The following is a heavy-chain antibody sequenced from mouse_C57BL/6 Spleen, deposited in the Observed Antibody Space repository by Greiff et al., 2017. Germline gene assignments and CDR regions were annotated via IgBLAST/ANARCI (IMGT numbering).Heavy chain of an antibody. V-gene: IGHV1-54*01. Sequence: QVHVKQSGAELVRPGTSVKVSCKASGYAFTNYLIEWVKQRPGQGLEWIGVINPGSGGTNYNEKFKGKATLTADKSSSTAYMQLSSLTSEDSAVXFCALTGTEAMDYWGQGTSVTVSS. CDR3: ALTGTEAMDY. J-gene: IGHJ4*01. D-gene: IGHD4-1*01. CDR1: GYAFTNYL. CDR2: INPGSGGT.